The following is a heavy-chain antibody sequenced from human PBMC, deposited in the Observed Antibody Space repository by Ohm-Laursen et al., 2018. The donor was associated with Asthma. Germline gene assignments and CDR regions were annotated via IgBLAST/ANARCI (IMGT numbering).Heavy chain of an antibody. Sequence: SLRLSCAASGFTFSSYSMNWVRQAPGKGLEWVSSISSSSSYIYYADSVKGRFTISRDNAKNSLYLQMNSLRAEDTAVYYCARDLVYSIVGAEDAFDIWGQGTMVTVSS. CDR1: GFTFSSYS. D-gene: IGHD1-26*01. J-gene: IGHJ3*02. V-gene: IGHV3-21*01. CDR2: ISSSSSYI. CDR3: ARDLVYSIVGAEDAFDI.